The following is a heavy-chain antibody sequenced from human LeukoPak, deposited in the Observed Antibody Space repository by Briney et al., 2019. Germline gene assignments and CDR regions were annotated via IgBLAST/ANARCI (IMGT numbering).Heavy chain of an antibody. CDR2: INHSGST. CDR1: GGSFSSYY. CDR3: ARGRRGYLAY. V-gene: IGHV4-34*01. J-gene: IGHJ4*02. D-gene: IGHD5-12*01. Sequence: TSETLSLTCAVYGGSFSSYYWSWIRQPPGKGLEWIGEINHSGSTNYNPSLKSRVTISVDTSKNQFSLKLSSVTAADTAVYYCARGRRGYLAYWGQGTLVTVSS.